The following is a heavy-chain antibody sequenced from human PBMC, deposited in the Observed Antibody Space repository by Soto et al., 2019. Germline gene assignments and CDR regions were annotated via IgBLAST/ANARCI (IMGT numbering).Heavy chain of an antibody. J-gene: IGHJ6*04. Sequence: QVQLVESGGGVVQPGRSLRLSCAASGFTFSRYGMHWVRQAPGKGLEWVAVIWYDGSHTYYADSVKGRFTISRDKSKNTLYLQMHSLSAEDTAVYYCAGTVGYCSTTSCPSMDVWGKGTTVTVSS. D-gene: IGHD2-2*03. CDR2: IWYDGSHT. CDR1: GFTFSRYG. CDR3: AGTVGYCSTTSCPSMDV. V-gene: IGHV3-33*01.